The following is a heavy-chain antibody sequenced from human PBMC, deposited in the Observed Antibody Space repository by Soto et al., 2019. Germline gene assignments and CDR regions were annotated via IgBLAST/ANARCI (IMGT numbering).Heavy chain of an antibody. J-gene: IGHJ4*02. V-gene: IGHV1-18*04. CDR1: GYTFTSYG. Sequence: ASVKFSCKSSGYTFTSYGISWVRQAPGQGLEWMGWISAYNGNTNYAQKLQGRVTMTTDTSTSTAYMELRSLRSDDTAVYYCARDLGYDSSGYYYKFDYWGQGTLVTVSS. CDR2: ISAYNGNT. CDR3: ARDLGYDSSGYYYKFDY. D-gene: IGHD3-22*01.